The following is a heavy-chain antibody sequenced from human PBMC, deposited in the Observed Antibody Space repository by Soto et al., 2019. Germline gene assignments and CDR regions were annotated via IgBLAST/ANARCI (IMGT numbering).Heavy chain of an antibody. CDR2: IRATSGDT. V-gene: IGHV3-21*01. J-gene: IGHJ4*02. CDR1: GFLFSSYS. CDR3: ASLFSYADY. Sequence: PGGSLRLSCAASGFLFSSYSMNWVRQAPGKGLEWVASIRATSGDTYYAESVKGRFTISRDNAKNSLFLQMNSLRAEDTAVYYCASLFSYADYWGQGTLGNVSA. D-gene: IGHD3-16*01.